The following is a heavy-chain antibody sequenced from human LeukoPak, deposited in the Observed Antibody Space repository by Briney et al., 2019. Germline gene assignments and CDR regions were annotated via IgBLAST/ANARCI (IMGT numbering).Heavy chain of an antibody. V-gene: IGHV5-51*01. CDR1: GYSFTNYW. Sequence: GESLKISCKGSGYSFTNYWIGWVRRMPGKGLEWMGIINPRDSDTRYSPSFQGQVTISADKSISTAYLQWGSLKASDTAMYYCARWGGYCSGGNCYPLYYFDYWGQGTLVTVSS. CDR2: INPRDSDT. D-gene: IGHD2-15*01. J-gene: IGHJ4*02. CDR3: ARWGGYCSGGNCYPLYYFDY.